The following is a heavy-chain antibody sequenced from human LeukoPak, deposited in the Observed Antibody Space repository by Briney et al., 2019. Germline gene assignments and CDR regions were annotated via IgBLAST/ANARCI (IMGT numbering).Heavy chain of an antibody. D-gene: IGHD3-16*01. CDR2: ISPSGGIT. J-gene: IGHJ1*01. CDR3: AKDDAWGRYKD. V-gene: IGHV3-23*01. Sequence: GGSLRLSCAASGFTFDNYGMNWVRQAPGKGLEWVSGISPSGGITYYTDSVKGRFTISRDNSKNTVSLQMNSLRGDDTAVYYCAKDDAWGRYKDWGQGTLVTVSS. CDR1: GFTFDNYG.